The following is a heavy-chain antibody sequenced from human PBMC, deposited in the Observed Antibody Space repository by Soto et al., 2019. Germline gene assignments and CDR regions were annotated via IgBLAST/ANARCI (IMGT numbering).Heavy chain of an antibody. V-gene: IGHV4-59*01. CDR3: ARGRTVRNYADDSSDYFYFFDY. CDR1: GDSISTFY. J-gene: IGHJ4*02. CDR2: VYYTRST. Sequence: SETLSLTCTVSGDSISTFYWGWMRQSPGKELEWIGYVYYTRSTNYNPSLKSRVTISVDRSKNQFSLKLTSANAADTAVYYCARGRTVRNYADDSSDYFYFFDYWGQGTQVTVSS. D-gene: IGHD3-22*01.